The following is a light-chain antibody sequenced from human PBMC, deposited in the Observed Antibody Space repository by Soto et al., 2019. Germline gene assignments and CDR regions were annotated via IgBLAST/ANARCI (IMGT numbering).Light chain of an antibody. CDR3: QQYDASPYT. CDR1: QSISSNY. V-gene: IGKV3-20*01. Sequence: DIVMTQSPATLSLSPGERATLSCRASQSISSNYLAWYQQKRGQAPRLLIYGATSRATGIPDRFSGSGSGTDFTLTISRLEPEDVAVFYCQQYDASPYTFGQGTKLEIK. CDR2: GAT. J-gene: IGKJ2*01.